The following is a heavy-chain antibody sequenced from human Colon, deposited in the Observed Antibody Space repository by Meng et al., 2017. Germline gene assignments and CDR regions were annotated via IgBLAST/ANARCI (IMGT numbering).Heavy chain of an antibody. CDR1: GGTFTNYA. CDR2: IIPVFDTT. D-gene: IGHD6-25*01. V-gene: IGHV1-69*06. CDR3: ARSKSAAARRYYHGMDV. Sequence: SVKVSCKASGGTFTNYALNWVLQAPGQGLEWMGGIIPVFDTTNYAKKFQGRVTITSDKSTSTAHMELNSLRSEDTAVYYCARSKSAAARRYYHGMDVWGQGKTVTVSS. J-gene: IGHJ6*02.